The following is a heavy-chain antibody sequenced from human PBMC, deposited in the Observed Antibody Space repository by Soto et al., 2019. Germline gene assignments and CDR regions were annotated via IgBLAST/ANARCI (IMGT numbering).Heavy chain of an antibody. Sequence: SETLSLTCTVSGGSISSGGYYWSWIRQHPGKGLEWIGYIYYSGSTYYNPSLKSRVTISVDTSKNQFSLKLSSVTAADTAVYYCARDRSYDFWSGYYIGFDPWGQGTLVTVSS. D-gene: IGHD3-3*01. CDR1: GGSISSGGYY. CDR2: IYYSGST. CDR3: ARDRSYDFWSGYYIGFDP. V-gene: IGHV4-31*03. J-gene: IGHJ5*02.